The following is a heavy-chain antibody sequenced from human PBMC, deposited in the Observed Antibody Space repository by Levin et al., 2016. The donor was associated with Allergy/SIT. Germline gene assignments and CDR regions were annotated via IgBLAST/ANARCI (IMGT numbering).Heavy chain of an antibody. J-gene: IGHJ5*02. V-gene: IGHV4-39*01. CDR2: IYYSGST. CDR3: ARHAKTNNTPGIAVAGTKPDNWFDP. D-gene: IGHD6-19*01. Sequence: PGKGLEWIGSIYYSGSTYYNPSLKSRVTISVDTSKNQFSLKLSSVTAADTAVYYCARHAKTNNTPGIAVAGTKPDNWFDPWGQGTLVTVSS.